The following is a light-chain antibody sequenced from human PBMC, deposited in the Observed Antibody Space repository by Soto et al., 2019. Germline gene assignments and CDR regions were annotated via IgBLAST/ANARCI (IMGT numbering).Light chain of an antibody. CDR3: MQALQTPGT. V-gene: IGKV2-28*01. CDR1: QSLLHSNGYNY. CDR2: LGS. J-gene: IGKJ3*01. Sequence: DIVMTQSPLSLPVTPGEPASISCRSSQSLLHSNGYNYLDWYLQKPGQSPQLLICLGSNRASGVPDRFSGSGSGTDFTLKISRVEAEDVGVYYFMQALQTPGTFGPGTNVDIK.